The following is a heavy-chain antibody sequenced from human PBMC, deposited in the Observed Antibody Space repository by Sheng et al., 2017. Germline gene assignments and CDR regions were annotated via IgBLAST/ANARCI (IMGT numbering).Heavy chain of an antibody. V-gene: IGHV1-2*02. J-gene: IGHJ4*02. CDR2: INPNSGGT. D-gene: IGHD3-22*01. Sequence: QVQLVQSGAEVKKPGASVKVSCKASGYTFSGYYMHWVRQAPGQGLEWMGWINPNSGGTNYAQKFQGRVIMTRDTSISTAYMELNRLRSDDTAVYYCARGSPYYYDSSGYLIDYWGQETLVTVSS. CDR3: ARGSPYYYDSSGYLIDY. CDR1: GYTFSGYY.